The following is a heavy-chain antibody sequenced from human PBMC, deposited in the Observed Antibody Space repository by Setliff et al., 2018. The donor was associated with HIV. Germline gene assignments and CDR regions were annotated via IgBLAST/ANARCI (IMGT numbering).Heavy chain of an antibody. CDR1: GDSISSSTYY. J-gene: IGHJ4*02. D-gene: IGHD1-20*01. CDR3: ARVVKGYNWNYFDY. CDR2: ILYTGFT. Sequence: PSETLSLTCTVSGDSISSSTYYWGWIRQPPGRGLEWIGSILYTGFTYYSPSLESRVTMSVDTSKNQFSLRVRSVTAADTAVYYCARVVKGYNWNYFDYWGQGTLVTVSS. V-gene: IGHV4-39*07.